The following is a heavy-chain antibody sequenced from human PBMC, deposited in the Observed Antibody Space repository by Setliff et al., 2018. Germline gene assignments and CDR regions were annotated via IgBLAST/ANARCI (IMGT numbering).Heavy chain of an antibody. V-gene: IGHV3-7*01. D-gene: IGHD3-10*01. Sequence: HPGGSLRLSCAASGFTFSTYWMSWLHQAPGKGLEWVANINQYGSEKSYVGSVKGRLTISRDNAKKSLDLQRNSLRVDDTAVYYCARPGRSNYWDSFDYWGQGTLGTVSS. CDR1: GFTFSTYW. CDR3: ARPGRSNYWDSFDY. CDR2: INQYGSEK. J-gene: IGHJ4*02.